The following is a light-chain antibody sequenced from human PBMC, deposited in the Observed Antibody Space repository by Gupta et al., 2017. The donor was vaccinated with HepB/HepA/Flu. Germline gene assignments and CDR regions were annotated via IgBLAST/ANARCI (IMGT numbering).Light chain of an antibody. CDR2: KDS. Sequence: SYELTPPSSVSVSPGQTARITCSGDVLAKKYGRWFQQKPGQAPVLVIYKDSERPSGIPERFFGSSSGTTLTLTISGAQVEDEADYYCYSATDNNVLFGGGTKLTVL. CDR1: VLAKKY. J-gene: IGLJ3*02. V-gene: IGLV3-27*01. CDR3: YSATDNNVL.